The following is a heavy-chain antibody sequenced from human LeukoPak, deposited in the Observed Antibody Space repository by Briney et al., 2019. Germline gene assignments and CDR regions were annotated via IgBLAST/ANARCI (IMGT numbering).Heavy chain of an antibody. V-gene: IGHV3-43*02. Sequence: GGSLRLSCAASGFTFDDYAMHWVRQAPGKGLEWVSLISGDGSNTYDSDSVKGRFTISRDNSKNSLYLQMNSLRTEDTALYYCAKDLHYYDSSGLLDYWGQGTLVTVSS. CDR1: GFTFDDYA. CDR2: ISGDGSNT. J-gene: IGHJ4*02. D-gene: IGHD3-22*01. CDR3: AKDLHYYDSSGLLDY.